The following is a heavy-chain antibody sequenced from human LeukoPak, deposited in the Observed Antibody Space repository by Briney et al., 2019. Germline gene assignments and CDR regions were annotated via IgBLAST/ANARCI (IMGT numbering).Heavy chain of an antibody. Sequence: QPGGSLRLSCAASGFTFSNYWMHWVRQVPGKGLVWVSRIASDGSVTNYADSVKGRFTISRDNAKNTLYLQMNSLRVEDTAVYYCARDRSSFNGMDVWAKGPRSPSP. J-gene: IGHJ6*02. V-gene: IGHV3-74*01. CDR2: IASDGSVT. CDR1: GFTFSNYW. CDR3: ARDRSSFNGMDV.